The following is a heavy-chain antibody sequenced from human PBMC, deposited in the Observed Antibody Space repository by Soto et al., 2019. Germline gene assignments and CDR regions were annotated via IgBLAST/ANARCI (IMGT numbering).Heavy chain of an antibody. V-gene: IGHV1-18*01. J-gene: IGHJ6*02. CDR3: ARVKMATITTPYYYYGMDV. Sequence: QVQLVQSGAEVKKPGASVKVSCKASDYTFTSYGISWVRQAPGQGLEWMGWISAYNGNTNYAQKLQGRVTMTTDTSTSTAYMELRSLRSDDTAVYYCARVKMATITTPYYYYGMDVWGQGTTVTVSS. CDR2: ISAYNGNT. D-gene: IGHD5-12*01. CDR1: DYTFTSYG.